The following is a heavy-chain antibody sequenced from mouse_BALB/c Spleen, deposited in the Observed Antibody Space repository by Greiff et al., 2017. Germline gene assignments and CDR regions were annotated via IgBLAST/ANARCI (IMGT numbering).Heavy chain of an antibody. V-gene: IGHV1-39*01. CDR1: GYSFTGYS. CDR3: ARNRLLDY. Sequence: VQLKQSGPELEKPGASVKISCKASGYSFTGYSMNWVKQSNGQSLEWIGNIDPYYGGTSYNQKFKGKATLTVDKSSSTAYMQLNSLTSEDSAVFCCARNRLLDYWGQGTTLTVSS. CDR2: IDPYYGGT. D-gene: IGHD3-2*02. J-gene: IGHJ2*01.